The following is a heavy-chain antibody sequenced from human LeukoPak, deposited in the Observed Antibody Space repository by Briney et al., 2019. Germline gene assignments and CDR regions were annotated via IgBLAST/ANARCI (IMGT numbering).Heavy chain of an antibody. CDR2: ISHDGGNK. D-gene: IGHD4-23*01. V-gene: IGHV3-30*18. Sequence: PGGSLRLSCAASGFTFSSYAMTWVRQAPGKGLEWLAGISHDGGNKYYADSVKGRFTISRDNSQNTLDLQMNSLRAEDTALYYCAKETMVTLGSYFHYWGQGTQVTVSS. CDR3: AKETMVTLGSYFHY. CDR1: GFTFSSYA. J-gene: IGHJ4*02.